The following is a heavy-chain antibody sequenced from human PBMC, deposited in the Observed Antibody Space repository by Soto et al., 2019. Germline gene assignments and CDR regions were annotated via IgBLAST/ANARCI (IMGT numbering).Heavy chain of an antibody. V-gene: IGHV3-21*01. Sequence: EVQLVESGGGLVKPGGSLRLSCAASGFTFSSYSMNWVRQAPGQGLEWVSSISSSSSYIYYADSVKGRFTISRDNAKNSLYLQMNSLRAEDTAVYYCARDGVSHFDYWGQGTLVTVSS. CDR1: GFTFSSYS. CDR3: ARDGVSHFDY. J-gene: IGHJ4*02. D-gene: IGHD6-13*01. CDR2: ISSSSSYI.